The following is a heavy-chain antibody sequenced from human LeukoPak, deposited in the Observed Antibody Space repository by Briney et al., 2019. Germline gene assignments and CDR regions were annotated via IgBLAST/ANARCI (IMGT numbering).Heavy chain of an antibody. Sequence: GGSLRLSCAASVFTFSSYWMTWVRQAPGKGLEWVANIKQDGSEKYYVDSVKGRFTISRDNAKNSLYLQMNSLRAEDTAVYYCARDQERVLGIVGAYDYWGQGTLVTVSS. D-gene: IGHD1-26*01. CDR2: IKQDGSEK. CDR1: VFTFSSYW. CDR3: ARDQERVLGIVGAYDY. V-gene: IGHV3-7*01. J-gene: IGHJ4*02.